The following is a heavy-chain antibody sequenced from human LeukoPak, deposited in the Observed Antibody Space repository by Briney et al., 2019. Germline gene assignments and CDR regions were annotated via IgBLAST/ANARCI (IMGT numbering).Heavy chain of an antibody. V-gene: IGHV4-38-2*01. CDR1: GYSISSGYY. D-gene: IGHD5-18*01. CDR3: ARRSGYSYGHDY. Sequence: SETLSLTCAVSGYSISSGYYWGWIRQPPGKGLEWIGSIYHSGSTYYNPSLKSRVTISVDTSKNQFSLKLSSVTAADTAVYYCARRSGYSYGHDYWGQGTLVTVSS. J-gene: IGHJ4*02. CDR2: IYHSGST.